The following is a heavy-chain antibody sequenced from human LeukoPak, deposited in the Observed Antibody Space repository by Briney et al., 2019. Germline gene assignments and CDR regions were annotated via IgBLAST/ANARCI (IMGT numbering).Heavy chain of an antibody. D-gene: IGHD5-18*01. CDR1: GFTFSSCA. CDR3: AKEPSGYSYGSPFDY. J-gene: IGHJ4*02. CDR2: ISGNGGST. V-gene: IGHV3-23*01. Sequence: GGSLRLSCAASGFTFSSCAMSWVRQAPGKGLEWVSGISGNGGSTYYADSLKGRFTISRDSSKNTLYLQMNNLRAEDTAVYHCAKEPSGYSYGSPFDYWGQGTLVTVSS.